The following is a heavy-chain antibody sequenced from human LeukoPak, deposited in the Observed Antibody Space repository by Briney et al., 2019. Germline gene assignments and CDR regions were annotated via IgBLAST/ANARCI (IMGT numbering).Heavy chain of an antibody. V-gene: IGHV3-48*01. CDR1: GFTFSSYS. D-gene: IGHD3-22*01. CDR3: ARDPHAYYYDSSEYFQH. Sequence: GGSLRLSCAASGFTFSSYSMTWVRQAPGKGLEWVSYISSSSSTIYYADSVKGRFTISRDNAKNSLYLQMNSLRAEDTAVYYCARDPHAYYYDSSEYFQHWGQGTLVTVSS. J-gene: IGHJ1*01. CDR2: ISSSSSTI.